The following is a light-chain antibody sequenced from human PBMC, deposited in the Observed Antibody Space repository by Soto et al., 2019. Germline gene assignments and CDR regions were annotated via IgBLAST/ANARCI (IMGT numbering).Light chain of an antibody. CDR2: EVN. CDR3: SSYAGSSNV. J-gene: IGLJ1*01. Sequence: QSALTQPPCASGSPGQSVAISCTGTSSDVGGYNCVSWYQQHPGKAPKLMIYEVNKRPSGVPDRFSGSKSGNTASLTVSGLQAEDEADYYCSSYAGSSNVLGTGTKVTVL. CDR1: SSDVGGYNC. V-gene: IGLV2-8*01.